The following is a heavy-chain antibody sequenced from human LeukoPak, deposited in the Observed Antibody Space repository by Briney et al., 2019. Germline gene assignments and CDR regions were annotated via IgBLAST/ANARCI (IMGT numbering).Heavy chain of an antibody. Sequence: RGSLRLSCAASGVTLCSYEINGGRQAPGEGLECGSYIRSSGSPLSYADSVKGRFTISRDNATNSLFLKMNSLRAEDTAVYYCARGGYFYDTNDGYWGQGTLVTVSS. J-gene: IGHJ4*02. V-gene: IGHV3-48*03. CDR2: IRSSGSPL. D-gene: IGHD3-22*01. CDR3: ARGGYFYDTNDGY. CDR1: GVTLCSYE.